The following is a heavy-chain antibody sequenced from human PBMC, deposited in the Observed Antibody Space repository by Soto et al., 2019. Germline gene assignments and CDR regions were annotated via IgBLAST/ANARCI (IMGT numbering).Heavy chain of an antibody. CDR1: GGSISSGGYY. Sequence: PSETLSLTCTVSGGSISSGGYYWSWIRQPPGKGLEWIGYIYYSGSTNYNPSLKSRVTISVDTSKNQFSLKLSSVTAADTAVYYCARSSSWSGPLGVVNYYYGMDVWGQGTTVTVSS. D-gene: IGHD6-13*01. V-gene: IGHV4-61*08. CDR2: IYYSGST. J-gene: IGHJ6*02. CDR3: ARSSSWSGPLGVVNYYYGMDV.